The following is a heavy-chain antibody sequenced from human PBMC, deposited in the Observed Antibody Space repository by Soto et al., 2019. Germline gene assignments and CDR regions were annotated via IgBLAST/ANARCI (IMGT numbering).Heavy chain of an antibody. D-gene: IGHD6-6*01. V-gene: IGHV3-30-3*01. CDR1: GFTFSSYA. CDR2: ISYDGSNK. Sequence: PGGSLRLSCTASGFTFSSYAMHWVRQAPGKGLEWVAVISYDGSNKYYADSVKGRFTISRDNSKNTLYLQMNSLRAEDTAVYYCARASSSSPPDYYYYGMDVWGQGTTVTVSS. CDR3: ARASSSSPPDYYYYGMDV. J-gene: IGHJ6*02.